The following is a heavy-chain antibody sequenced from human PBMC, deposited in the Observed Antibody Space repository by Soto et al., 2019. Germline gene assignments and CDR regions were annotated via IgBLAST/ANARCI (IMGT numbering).Heavy chain of an antibody. D-gene: IGHD6-13*01. CDR2: ISGSGGST. V-gene: IGHV3-23*01. J-gene: IGHJ6*02. CDR3: AKTDSSSWTRYYYYGMDV. CDR1: GFTFSSYA. Sequence: EVQLLESGGGLVQPGGSLRLSCAASGFTFSSYAMSWVRQAPGKGLEWVSAISGSGGSTYYADSVKGRFTISRDNSKNTLYLQMNSLRAEDTAVYYCAKTDSSSWTRYYYYGMDVWGQGTTVTVSS.